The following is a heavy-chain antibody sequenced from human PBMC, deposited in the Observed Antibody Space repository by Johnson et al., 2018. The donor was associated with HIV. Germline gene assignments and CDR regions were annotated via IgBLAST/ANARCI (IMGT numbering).Heavy chain of an antibody. Sequence: VQLVESGGGVVQPGRSLRLSCAASGFTFSSYAMHWVRQAPGKGLEWVTIISYDGSNKYYADSVKGRFTISRDNSKNTLYLQMNSLRPDDTALYYCAKDEAQTLASAGRDAFDFWGQGTAVTV. J-gene: IGHJ3*01. D-gene: IGHD6-13*01. CDR1: GFTFSSYA. CDR3: AKDEAQTLASAGRDAFDF. CDR2: ISYDGSNK. V-gene: IGHV3-30*04.